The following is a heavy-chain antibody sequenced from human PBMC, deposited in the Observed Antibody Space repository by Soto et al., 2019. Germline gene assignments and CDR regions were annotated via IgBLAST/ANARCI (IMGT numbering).Heavy chain of an antibody. CDR2: INHSGST. Sequence: SETLSLTCAVYGGSFSGYYWSWILQPPGKGLEWIGEINHSGSTNYNPSLKSRVTISVDTSKNQFSLKLSSVTAADTAVYYCARVPRITIFGVVYYYYYYMEVWGKGTTVTVSS. CDR3: ARVPRITIFGVVYYYYYYMEV. J-gene: IGHJ6*03. CDR1: GGSFSGYY. D-gene: IGHD3-3*01. V-gene: IGHV4-34*01.